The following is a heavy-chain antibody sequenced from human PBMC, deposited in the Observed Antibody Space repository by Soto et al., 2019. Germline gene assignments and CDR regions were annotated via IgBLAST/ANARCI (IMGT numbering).Heavy chain of an antibody. CDR2: IYYSGST. CDR1: GGSISSYY. V-gene: IGHV4-59*08. D-gene: IGHD3-9*01. Sequence: PSETLSLTCTVSGGSISSYYWSWIRQPPGKGLEWIGYIYYSGSTNYNPSLKSRVTISVDASKNQFSLKLSSVTAADTAVYYCARGYYDILTGYYGHYYYMDVWGKGTTVTVSS. CDR3: ARGYYDILTGYYGHYYYMDV. J-gene: IGHJ6*03.